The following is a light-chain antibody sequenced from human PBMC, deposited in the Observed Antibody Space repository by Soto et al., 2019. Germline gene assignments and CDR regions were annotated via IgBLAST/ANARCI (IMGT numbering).Light chain of an antibody. CDR2: GAS. J-gene: IGKJ1*01. CDR3: QEYGSSTWT. V-gene: IGKV3-20*01. CDR1: QSVRSSY. Sequence: EIVLTQSPGTLSLSPGERATLSCRASQSVRSSYLAWYQQKFGQAPRLLIYGASSRATGIPDRFSGSGSGTDFTLNISRLEPEDFAVYYCQEYGSSTWTFGQGTKVEIK.